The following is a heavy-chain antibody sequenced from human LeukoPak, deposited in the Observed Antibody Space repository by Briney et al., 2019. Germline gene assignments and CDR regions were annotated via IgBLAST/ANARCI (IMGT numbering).Heavy chain of an antibody. D-gene: IGHD5-12*01. V-gene: IGHV3-53*01. CDR2: IYSGGST. Sequence: PGGSLRLSCAASGFTVSSNYMSWVRQAPGKGLEWVSVIYSGGSTYYADSVKGRFTISRDNSKNTLYLQMNSLRAEDTAVYYCARARKGGGYDSWFDPWGQGTLVTVSS. CDR1: GFTVSSNY. J-gene: IGHJ5*02. CDR3: ARARKGGGYDSWFDP.